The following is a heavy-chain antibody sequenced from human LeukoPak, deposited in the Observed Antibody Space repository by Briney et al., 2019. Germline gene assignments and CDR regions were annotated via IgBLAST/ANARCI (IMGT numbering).Heavy chain of an antibody. CDR1: GYTFTSYG. D-gene: IGHD3-22*01. J-gene: IGHJ4*02. CDR2: ISAYNGNT. Sequence: ASVKVSCKASGYTFTSYGISWVRRAPGQRLEWMGWISAYNGNTNYAQKLQGRVTMTTDTSTSTAYMELRSLRSDDTAVYYCAYLYDSSGYYYFDYWGQGTLVTVSS. V-gene: IGHV1-18*01. CDR3: AYLYDSSGYYYFDY.